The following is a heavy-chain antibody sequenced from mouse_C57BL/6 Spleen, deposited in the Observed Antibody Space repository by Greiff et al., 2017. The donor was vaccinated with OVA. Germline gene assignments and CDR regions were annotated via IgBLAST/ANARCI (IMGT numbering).Heavy chain of an antibody. Sequence: VQLQQSGPVLVKPGPSVKISCKASGFTFTDYYMHWVKQSHGKSLEWIGLVYPYNGGTGYNHNFKGKATLTVDTSSRTAYMELNSLTSEDAAVDYCARKDYGSSYGYFEVWGTGTTVTVAS. CDR3: ARKDYGSSYGYFEV. J-gene: IGHJ1*03. CDR1: GFTFTDYY. D-gene: IGHD1-1*01. CDR2: VYPYNGGT. V-gene: IGHV1-36*01.